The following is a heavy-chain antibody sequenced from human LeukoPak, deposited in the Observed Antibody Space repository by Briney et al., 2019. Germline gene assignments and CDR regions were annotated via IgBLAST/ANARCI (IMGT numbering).Heavy chain of an antibody. J-gene: IGHJ3*02. CDR2: IYTSGST. CDR3: ASTVLEWPLAFDI. V-gene: IGHV4-61*02. D-gene: IGHD3-3*01. CDR1: GGSISSGSYY. Sequence: SQTLSLTCTVSGGSISSGSYYWSWIRQPAGKGLEWIGRIYTSGSTNYNPSLKSRVTISVDTSKNQFSLKLSSVTAADTAVYYCASTVLEWPLAFDIWGQGTMVTVSS.